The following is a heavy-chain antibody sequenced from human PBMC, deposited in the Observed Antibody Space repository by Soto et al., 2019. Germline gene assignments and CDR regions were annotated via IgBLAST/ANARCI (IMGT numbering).Heavy chain of an antibody. V-gene: IGHV4-4*02. D-gene: IGHD6-25*01. CDR2: IYYTGAT. J-gene: IGHJ4*02. Sequence: QVQLQESGPGLVESSGTLSLTCEVSSGSISSGNWWSWVRQPPGKGLEWIGEIYYTGATNYNPSLKSRVIMTIDKSKDQFSLNLRSATAADTAVYYCARVFSSGSGWMYYFDFWGQGILVSVSS. CDR1: SGSISSGNW. CDR3: ARVFSSGSGWMYYFDF.